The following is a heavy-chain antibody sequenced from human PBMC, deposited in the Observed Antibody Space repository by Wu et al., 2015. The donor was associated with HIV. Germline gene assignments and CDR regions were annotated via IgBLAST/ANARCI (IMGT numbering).Heavy chain of an antibody. CDR3: ANSFFIVGAIHWFTP. CDR2: INPSGGST. V-gene: IGHV1-46*02. CDR1: GYTFNSYY. J-gene: IGHJ5*02. Sequence: QVQLVQSGAEVKKPAASVKVSCKASGYTFNSYYIHWVRQAPGQGLEWIGIINPSGGSTTYAQKFQGRVTMTMDTSTGTVYMDLSSLRSEDTAVYYCANSFFIVGAIHWFTPGAREPWSSSPQ. D-gene: IGHD1-26*01.